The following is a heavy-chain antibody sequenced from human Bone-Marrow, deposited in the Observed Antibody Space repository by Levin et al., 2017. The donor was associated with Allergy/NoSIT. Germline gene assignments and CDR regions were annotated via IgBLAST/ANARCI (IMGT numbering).Heavy chain of an antibody. J-gene: IGHJ4*02. V-gene: IGHV1-46*01. CDR2: INPRDGAT. Sequence: ASVKVSCKASGYSFSSFYLHWVRQAPGQRLEWVGIINPRDGATVSAQKFQGRVSMTRDTSTDTVYMELSSLRSGDTAVYYCAKTPYRVFATPVPSYFDYWGQGTLVTVSS. CDR3: AKTPYRVFATPVPSYFDY. D-gene: IGHD6-6*01. CDR1: GYSFSSFY.